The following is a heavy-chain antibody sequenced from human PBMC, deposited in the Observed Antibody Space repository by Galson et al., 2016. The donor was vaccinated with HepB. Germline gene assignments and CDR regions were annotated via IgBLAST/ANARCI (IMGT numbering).Heavy chain of an antibody. J-gene: IGHJ4*02. CDR3: TTERAGAYHD. CDR1: GFTFSNFW. D-gene: IGHD2-21*01. Sequence: SLRLSCAASGFTFSNFWMSWVRQLPGKGLEWVANIKQDGSKKHYVDSVKGQFIIARDNADNSLSLQLNSLRVEDTAIYYCTTERAGAYHDWGQGTVVIFSS. V-gene: IGHV3-7*01. CDR2: IKQDGSKK.